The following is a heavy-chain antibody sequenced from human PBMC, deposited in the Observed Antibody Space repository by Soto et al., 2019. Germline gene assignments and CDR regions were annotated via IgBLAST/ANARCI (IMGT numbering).Heavy chain of an antibody. J-gene: IGHJ4*02. CDR1: EFGVSNNF. CDR2: IYSGGGT. V-gene: IGHV3-66*01. Sequence: EVQLVESGGDLVQPGGSLRLSCVVSEFGVSNNFMTWVRQAPGKGLEWVSRIYSGGGTSYADTVKGRFTISRDKSKNTLYLQMNSLRGDDTAVYYCATSPTEGYWGQGTPVTVSS. D-gene: IGHD2-2*01. CDR3: ATSPTEGY.